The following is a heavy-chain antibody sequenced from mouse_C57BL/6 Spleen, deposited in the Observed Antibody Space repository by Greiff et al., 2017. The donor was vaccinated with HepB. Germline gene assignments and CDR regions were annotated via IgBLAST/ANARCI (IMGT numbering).Heavy chain of an antibody. CDR1: GFTFSSYG. J-gene: IGHJ4*01. V-gene: IGHV5-6*01. CDR2: ISSGGSYT. Sequence: EVKVVESGGDLVKPGGSLKLSCAASGFTFSSYGMSWVRQTPDQRLAWVATISSGGSYTYYPDSVKGRFTISRDNAKNTLYLQMSRLKAEDTAMYYCARQFDLYAMDYWGQGTSVTVSS. CDR3: ARQFDLYAMDY.